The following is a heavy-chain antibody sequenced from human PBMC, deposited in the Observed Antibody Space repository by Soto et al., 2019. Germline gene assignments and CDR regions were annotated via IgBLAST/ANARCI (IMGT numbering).Heavy chain of an antibody. D-gene: IGHD3-22*01. CDR3: AHRSDPNYYYDTEGAFDI. Sequence: QITLKESGPTLVKPTQTLTLTCTFSGFSLSTSGVGVGWIRQPPGKALEWLALIYWDDDKRYSPSLKSRLTITKDTSKNQVVLTMTNMDPVDTATYYCAHRSDPNYYYDTEGAFDIWGQGTMVTVSS. CDR1: GFSLSTSGVG. CDR2: IYWDDDK. J-gene: IGHJ3*02. V-gene: IGHV2-5*02.